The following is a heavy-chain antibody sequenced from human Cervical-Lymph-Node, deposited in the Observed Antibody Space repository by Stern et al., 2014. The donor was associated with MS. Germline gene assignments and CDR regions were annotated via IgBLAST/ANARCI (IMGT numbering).Heavy chain of an antibody. D-gene: IGHD5-12*01. J-gene: IGHJ5*02. CDR2: ISSSSSYI. Sequence: EVQLVESGGGLVKPGGSLRLSCAASGFTFSSYSMNWVRQAPGKGLEWVSSISSSSSYIYYADSVKGRFTISRDNAKNSLYLQMNSLRAEDTAVYDCARASVTDMVATFSSWGQGTLVTVSS. CDR1: GFTFSSYS. CDR3: ARASVTDMVATFSS. V-gene: IGHV3-21*01.